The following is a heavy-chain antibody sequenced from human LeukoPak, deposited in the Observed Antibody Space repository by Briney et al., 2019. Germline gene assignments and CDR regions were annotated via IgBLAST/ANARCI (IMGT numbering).Heavy chain of an antibody. CDR2: IIHSDRRRT. Sequence: PSETLSLTCIVSGYSITSGYYWGWIRQPPGKGLEWIGSIIHSDRRRTYYNPSLKSRVTISVDTSKNQFSLKLSSVTAADTAVYYCARPFISGGIAEDEFDPWGQGTLVTVSS. CDR1: GYSITSGYY. J-gene: IGHJ5*02. D-gene: IGHD2-8*02. V-gene: IGHV4-38-2*02. CDR3: ARPFISGGIAEDEFDP.